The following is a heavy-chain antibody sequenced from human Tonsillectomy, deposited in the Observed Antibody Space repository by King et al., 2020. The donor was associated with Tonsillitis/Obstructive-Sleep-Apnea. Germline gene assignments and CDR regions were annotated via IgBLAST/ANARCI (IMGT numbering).Heavy chain of an antibody. J-gene: IGHJ4*02. Sequence: VQLVESGGGVVQPGRSLRLSCAASGFTFGSYGMHWVRQAPGKGLEWVAVISYDGSNKYYADSVKGRFTISRDNSKNTLYLQMNSLRAEDTAVYYCAKEDESSGWNYFGSWGQGTQVTVSS. CDR3: AKEDESSGWNYFGS. D-gene: IGHD6-19*01. V-gene: IGHV3-30*18. CDR2: ISYDGSNK. CDR1: GFTFGSYG.